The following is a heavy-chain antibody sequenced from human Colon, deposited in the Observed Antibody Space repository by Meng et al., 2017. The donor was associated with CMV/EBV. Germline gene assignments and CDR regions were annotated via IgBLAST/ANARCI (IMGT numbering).Heavy chain of an antibody. Sequence: EVQLVESGXXXXXPXXPXXLSCAAFEFTFSTFSMNWVRQAPGKGLEWVSFISTSSKHIYYADSVKGRFTISRDNADNSLYLQMNSLRADDTAIYYCARAPIAYDSSGYYHFDYWGPGAMVTVYS. CDR3: ARAPIAYDSSGYYHFDY. V-gene: IGHV3-21*02. CDR2: ISTSSKHI. CDR1: EFTFSTFS. J-gene: IGHJ4*02. D-gene: IGHD3-22*01.